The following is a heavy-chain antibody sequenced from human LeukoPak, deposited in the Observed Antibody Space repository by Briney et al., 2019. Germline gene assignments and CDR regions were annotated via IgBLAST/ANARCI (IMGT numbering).Heavy chain of an antibody. V-gene: IGHV3-48*04. CDR3: ARGRYYYDSSGYPTSGY. CDR2: ISSSSSTI. Sequence: VGSLRLSCAASGFTFSSYSMNWVRQAPGKGLEWVSYISSSSSTIYYADSVKGRFAISRDNAKNSLYLQMNSLRAEDTAVYYCARGRYYYDSSGYPTSGYWGQGTLVTVSS. J-gene: IGHJ4*02. CDR1: GFTFSSYS. D-gene: IGHD3-22*01.